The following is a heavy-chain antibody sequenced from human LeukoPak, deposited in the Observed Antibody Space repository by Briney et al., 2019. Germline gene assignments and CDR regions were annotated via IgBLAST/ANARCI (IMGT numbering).Heavy chain of an antibody. CDR1: GFTFRSYA. Sequence: GGSLRLSCAPSGFTFRSYAMTCVPRAPGEGVECVSEISNIATIKFADFVRGPFTLSRDNSKNTLYLEMNSRRAGATGLCYVWKNGGHRTENYYMAVWGKGTMVTVSS. V-gene: IGHV3-23*01. CDR2: ISNIATI. D-gene: IGHD1-1*01. J-gene: IGHJ6*03. CDR3: WKNGGHRTENYYMAV.